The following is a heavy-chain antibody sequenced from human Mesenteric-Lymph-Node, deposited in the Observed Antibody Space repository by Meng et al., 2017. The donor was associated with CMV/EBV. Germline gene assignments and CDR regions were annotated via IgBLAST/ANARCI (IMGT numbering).Heavy chain of an antibody. CDR1: GFSLSTSGVG. D-gene: IGHD6-13*01. V-gene: IGHV2-5*02. J-gene: IGHJ4*02. Sequence: QITLKESGPTLVKPTQTLTLTCTFSGFSLSTSGVGVGWIRQPPGKALEWLALIYWDDDQRYSPSLKSRLTITKDTSKNQVVLTMTNMDPVDNATYYCAHSSGIAAAGPFYFDYWRQGTLVTVSS. CDR2: IYWDDDQ. CDR3: AHSSGIAAAGPFYFDY.